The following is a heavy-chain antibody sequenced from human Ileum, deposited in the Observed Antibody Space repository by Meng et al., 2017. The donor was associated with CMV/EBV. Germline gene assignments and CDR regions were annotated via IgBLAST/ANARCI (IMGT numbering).Heavy chain of an antibody. CDR2: ITDTGGDT. CDR3: AKGSATSRPYYFDY. CDR1: SFTVRSYA. J-gene: IGHJ4*02. Sequence: VTLWASGGGLVQPGGSLRLSGAASSFTVRSYAMSWVRQAPGRGLEWVSAITDTGGDTYHADSVKGRLIISRDNSKNTLYLQMNSLRAEETAVYYCAKGSATSRPYYFDYWGQGALVTVSS. V-gene: IGHV3-23*01.